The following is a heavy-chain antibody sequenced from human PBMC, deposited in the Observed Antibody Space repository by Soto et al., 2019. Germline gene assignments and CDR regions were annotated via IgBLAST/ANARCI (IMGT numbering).Heavy chain of an antibody. CDR2: IYSSGTT. V-gene: IGHV4-4*02. CDR1: GDSIRTSNW. D-gene: IGHD2-21*02. J-gene: IGHJ5*02. CDR3: ARAPGVVVGTSILSSWFDP. Sequence: QVQLQESGPGLVKSSGTLSLACTVSGDSIRTSNWWSWVRQTPGKGLEWIGEIYSSGTTNFNPSLKSRVSISVDESRNQLSLNLASVTAADTAVYFCARAPGVVVGTSILSSWFDPWGQGTLVIVSS.